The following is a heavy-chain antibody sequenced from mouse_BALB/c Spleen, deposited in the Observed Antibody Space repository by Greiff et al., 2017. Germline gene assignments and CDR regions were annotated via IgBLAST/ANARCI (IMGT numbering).Heavy chain of an antibody. CDR3: ASPPYGNYGFAY. Sequence: VKLMESGAELVRPGVSVKISCKGSGYTFTDYAMHWVKQSHAKSLEWIGVIRTYYGDASYNQKFKGKATMTVDKSSSTAYMELARLTSEDSAIYYCASPPYGNYGFAYWGQGTLVTVSA. CDR1: GYTFTDYA. CDR2: IRTYYGDA. J-gene: IGHJ3*01. V-gene: IGHV1S137*01. D-gene: IGHD2-1*01.